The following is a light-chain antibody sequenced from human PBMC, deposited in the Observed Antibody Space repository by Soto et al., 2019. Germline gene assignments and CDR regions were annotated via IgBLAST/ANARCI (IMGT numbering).Light chain of an antibody. J-gene: IGLJ1*01. CDR2: DVS. Sequence: QSALTQPRSVSGSPGQSVTISCTGTSSDVAIYNYISWYQQHPGEAPKLMIHDVSERHSGVPDRFSGSKSGNTASLTISGLQAEDEADYYCCSYAGSYTFARNVFGTGTKLTVL. CDR3: CSYAGSYTFARNV. V-gene: IGLV2-11*01. CDR1: SSDVAIYNY.